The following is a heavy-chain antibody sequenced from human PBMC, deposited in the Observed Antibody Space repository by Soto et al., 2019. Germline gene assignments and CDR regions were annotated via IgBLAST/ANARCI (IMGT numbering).Heavy chain of an antibody. V-gene: IGHV3-23*01. CDR3: AKDDGYDHWYCDY. D-gene: IGHD5-18*01. CDR2: INGPGYMT. Sequence: EVRLLESGGGLVQPGGSQRLSCEASGFTFSDFAMSWVRQAPGKGLEWVSRINGPGYMTYYADSVTGRFTITRDNSKNTVFLQMDSLSPEDTAIYDCAKDDGYDHWYCDYWGRGTLVTVSS. CDR1: GFTFSDFA. J-gene: IGHJ4*02.